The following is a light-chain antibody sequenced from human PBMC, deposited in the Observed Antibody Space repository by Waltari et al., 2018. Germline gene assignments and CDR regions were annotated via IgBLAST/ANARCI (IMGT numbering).Light chain of an antibody. CDR2: DVS. CDR3: QASYTTPYS. J-gene: IGKJ2*03. Sequence: ILLTQSPATLSLSPGERATLSCRANKSVSFYLAWYQQKRGQAPRLLIYDVSNRATGIPDRFSGSGSETDFTLTISSLEPEDFATYFCQASYTTPYSFGQGTKVEIK. V-gene: IGKV3-11*01. CDR1: KSVSFY.